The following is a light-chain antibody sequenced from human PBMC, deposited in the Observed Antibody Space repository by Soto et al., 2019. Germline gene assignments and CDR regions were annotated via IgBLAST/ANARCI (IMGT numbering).Light chain of an antibody. CDR1: QAIFHY. CDR3: QQYISHPRT. Sequence: DIQLTQSPIFLSASVGERATIACRASQAIFHYLAWYQQKPGKSPNLLIFGASTLQREVPSRLSGSGYETDFSLIISSLQPEDFATFCCQQYISHPRTFCQGTKLEMK. CDR2: GAS. J-gene: IGKJ2*01. V-gene: IGKV1-9*01.